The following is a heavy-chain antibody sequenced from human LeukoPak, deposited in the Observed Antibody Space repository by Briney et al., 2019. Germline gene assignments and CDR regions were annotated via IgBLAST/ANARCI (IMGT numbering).Heavy chain of an antibody. D-gene: IGHD6-6*01. CDR1: GFTFSSHG. Sequence: TGGSLRLSCAASGFTFSSHGMHWVRQAPGKGLEWVAFIQNDGKNKKYADSVKGRLTISRDNPKNTLYLQMNSLTVEDTAVYYCARDWGTSSLYLVNWGQGTLVTVSS. CDR2: IQNDGKNK. CDR3: ARDWGTSSLYLVN. J-gene: IGHJ4*02. V-gene: IGHV3-30*02.